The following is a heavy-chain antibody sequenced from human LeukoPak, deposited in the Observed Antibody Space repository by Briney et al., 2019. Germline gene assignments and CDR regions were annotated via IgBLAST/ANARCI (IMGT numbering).Heavy chain of an antibody. CDR1: GITFSSYD. J-gene: IGHJ4*02. CDR2: IGTAGDT. CDR3: ARAGDSNSFDY. V-gene: IGHV3-13*01. D-gene: IGHD3-22*01. Sequence: GGSLRLSCAASGITFSSYDMHWVRQATGKGLEWVSAIGTAGDTYYPGSVKGRFTISRENAKNSLYLQMNSLRAGDTAVYYCARAGDSNSFDYWGQGTLVTVSS.